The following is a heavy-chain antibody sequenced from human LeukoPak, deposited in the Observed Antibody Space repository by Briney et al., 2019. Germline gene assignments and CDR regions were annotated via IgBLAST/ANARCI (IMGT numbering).Heavy chain of an antibody. CDR2: ISADNGNT. Sequence: ASVKVSCKASGYTFTSYAISWVRQAPGQGLEWMGWISADNGNTDYAQRSQGRVTMTTDTSTSTAYMELRSLRSDDTAVYYCARDTEPMTTVIEFDYWGQGTLVTVSS. D-gene: IGHD4-17*01. J-gene: IGHJ4*02. CDR1: GYTFTSYA. CDR3: ARDTEPMTTVIEFDY. V-gene: IGHV1-18*01.